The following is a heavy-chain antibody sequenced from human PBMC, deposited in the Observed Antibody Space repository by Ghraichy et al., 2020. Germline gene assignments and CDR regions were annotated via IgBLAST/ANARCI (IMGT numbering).Heavy chain of an antibody. CDR1: GFTFSSYA. J-gene: IGHJ4*02. Sequence: GESLNISCAASGFTFSSYAMSWVRQAPGKGLEWVSAISGSGGSTYYADSVKGRFTISRDNSKNTLYLQMNSLRAEDTAVYYCAKVYPPIASSGSYGAGYYFDYWGQGTLVTVSS. D-gene: IGHD1-26*01. V-gene: IGHV3-23*01. CDR2: ISGSGGST. CDR3: AKVYPPIASSGSYGAGYYFDY.